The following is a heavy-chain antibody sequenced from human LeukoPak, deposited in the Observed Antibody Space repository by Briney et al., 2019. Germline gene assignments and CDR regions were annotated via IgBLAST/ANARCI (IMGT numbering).Heavy chain of an antibody. V-gene: IGHV1-8*01. CDR2: MNPNSGNT. Sequence: ASVKVSCKASGYTFSNYAMNWVRQAPGQGLEWMGWMNPNSGNTGYAQKFQGRVTITRNTSISTAYMELSSLRSEDTAVYYCARGYSYGYSTYAFDIWGQGTMVTVSS. CDR3: ARGYSYGYSTYAFDI. J-gene: IGHJ3*02. CDR1: GYTFSNYA. D-gene: IGHD5-18*01.